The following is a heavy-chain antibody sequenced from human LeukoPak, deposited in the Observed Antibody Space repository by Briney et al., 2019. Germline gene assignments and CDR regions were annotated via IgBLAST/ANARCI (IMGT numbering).Heavy chain of an antibody. V-gene: IGHV3-7*01. D-gene: IGHD6-19*01. CDR3: ARAGSSGWYSIDY. Sequence: PGGSLRLSCAASGFTFSSYWMSWVRQAPGKGLEWVANIKQDGSEKYYVDSVKGRFTISRDNAKNSLYLQMNSLRAEDTAVYYCARAGSSGWYSIDYWGQGTLVTVSS. CDR2: IKQDGSEK. CDR1: GFTFSSYW. J-gene: IGHJ4*02.